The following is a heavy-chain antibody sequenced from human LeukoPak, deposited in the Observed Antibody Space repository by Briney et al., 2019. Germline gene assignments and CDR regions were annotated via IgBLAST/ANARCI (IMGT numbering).Heavy chain of an antibody. D-gene: IGHD2-2*01. Sequence: SETLSLTCTVSGGSISSGDYYWTWIRQPPGKGLEWIAYIYYTGSTYYNPSLKSRVTISVDTSKNQFSLKMTSLTAADTAVYYCARTEILGYCSSTSCQDAFDIWGQGTMVTVSS. CDR2: IYYTGST. V-gene: IGHV4-30-4*01. CDR1: GGSISSGDYY. CDR3: ARTEILGYCSSTSCQDAFDI. J-gene: IGHJ3*02.